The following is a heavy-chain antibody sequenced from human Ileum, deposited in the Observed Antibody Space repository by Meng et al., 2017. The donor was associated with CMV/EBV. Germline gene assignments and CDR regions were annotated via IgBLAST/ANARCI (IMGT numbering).Heavy chain of an antibody. CDR3: ARESPRALYSSSWYGRGWFDP. Sequence: SGYYWSWIRQTPEKGMEWIGEINHSGSTNYNPSLKSRVTISVDTSKNQFSLKLSSVTAADTAVYYCARESPRALYSSSWYGRGWFDPWGQGTLVTVSS. CDR2: INHSGST. D-gene: IGHD6-13*01. CDR1: SGYY. V-gene: IGHV4-34*01. J-gene: IGHJ5*02.